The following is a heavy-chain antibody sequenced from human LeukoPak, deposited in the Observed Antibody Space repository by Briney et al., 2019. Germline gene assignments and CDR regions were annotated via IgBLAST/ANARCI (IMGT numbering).Heavy chain of an antibody. CDR1: GGSISSSSYY. J-gene: IGHJ4*02. Sequence: SETLSLTCTVSGGSISSSSYYWGWIRQPPGKGLEWIGSIYYSGSTYYNPSLKSRVTISVDTSKNQFSLKLSSVTAADTAVYYCAREGDYGDYYYFDYWGQGTLVTVSS. CDR2: IYYSGST. D-gene: IGHD4-17*01. V-gene: IGHV4-39*07. CDR3: AREGDYGDYYYFDY.